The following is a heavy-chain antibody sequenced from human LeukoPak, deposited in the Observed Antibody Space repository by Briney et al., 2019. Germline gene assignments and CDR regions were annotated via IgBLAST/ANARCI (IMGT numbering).Heavy chain of an antibody. CDR1: GGSFSGYY. CDR2: IYYSGST. J-gene: IGHJ4*02. V-gene: IGHV4-59*08. Sequence: PSETLSLTCAVYGGSFSGYYWSWIRQPPGKGLEWIGYIYYSGSTNYNPSLKSRVTISVDTSKNQFSLKLSSVTAADTAVYYCASYGDPYAFDYWGQGTLVTVSS. D-gene: IGHD4-17*01. CDR3: ASYGDPYAFDY.